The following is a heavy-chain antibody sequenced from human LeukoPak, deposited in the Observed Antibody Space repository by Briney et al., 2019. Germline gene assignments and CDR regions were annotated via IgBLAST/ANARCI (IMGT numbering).Heavy chain of an antibody. D-gene: IGHD6-19*01. J-gene: IGHJ4*02. CDR1: GYSFTRCY. Sequence: ASVKVSCKASGYSFTRCYLHWVRQAPGQGLEWMGIINPSDDTTTHAQKFQGRVTMTSDTSTSTVYMELSSLRSEDTAVYYCARDLRHHSGIAVPPFDYWGQGTLVTVST. V-gene: IGHV1-46*01. CDR2: INPSDDTT. CDR3: ARDLRHHSGIAVPPFDY.